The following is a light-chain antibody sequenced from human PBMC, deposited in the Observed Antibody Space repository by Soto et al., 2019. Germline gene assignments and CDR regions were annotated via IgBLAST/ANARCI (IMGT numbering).Light chain of an antibody. V-gene: IGKV3-15*01. CDR3: QQYNNWPPRGT. Sequence: IVLTQSPATLSVYPGERATLSCRASQGVSSNLAWYQQKPGQGPRLLIYGASTRATGIPARFSGSGSGTEFTLNISSLQPEDFALYYCQQYNNWPPRGTFGQGTKVEFK. J-gene: IGKJ1*01. CDR1: QGVSSN. CDR2: GAS.